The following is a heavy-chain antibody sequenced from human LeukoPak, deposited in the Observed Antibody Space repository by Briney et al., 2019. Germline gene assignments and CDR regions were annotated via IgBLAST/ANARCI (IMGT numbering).Heavy chain of an antibody. V-gene: IGHV1-2*06. J-gene: IGHJ4*02. D-gene: IGHD6-19*01. CDR3: ATSLGLSLSGWPFLNDF. CDR2: IKPNGYGP. Sequence: GASVKVSCKTSGYTFSDYYVHWVRQTPGQGLEWMGRIKPNGYGPNYARKFQGRVTLTTDTSSSTVYMELRGLTSDDTAVFYCATSLGLSLSGWPFLNDFWGQGSPVTVSS. CDR1: GYTFSDYY.